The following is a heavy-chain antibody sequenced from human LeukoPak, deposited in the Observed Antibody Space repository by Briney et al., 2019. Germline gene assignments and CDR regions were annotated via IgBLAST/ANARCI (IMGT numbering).Heavy chain of an antibody. J-gene: IGHJ4*02. CDR3: AIEQNRAQRPYSSSWYYFDY. D-gene: IGHD6-13*01. Sequence: PSETLSLTCTVSGGSISGYYWSWIRQPPGKGLEWIGYIYYSGSTNYNPSLKSRVTISVDTSKNQFSLKLSSVTAADTAVYYCAIEQNRAQRPYSSSWYYFDYWGQGTLVTVSS. CDR2: IYYSGST. V-gene: IGHV4-59*01. CDR1: GGSISGYY.